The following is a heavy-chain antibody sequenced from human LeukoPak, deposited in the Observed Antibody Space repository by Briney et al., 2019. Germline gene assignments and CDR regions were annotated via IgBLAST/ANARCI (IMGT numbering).Heavy chain of an antibody. CDR2: ISAYNGNT. CDR1: GYTFTIYG. V-gene: IGHV1-18*01. CDR3: ARELYDYVWGSYRECYFDY. Sequence: ASVKVSCKASGYTFTIYGISWVRQAPGQGLEWMGWISAYNGNTNYAQKLQGRVTMTTDTSTSTAYMELRSLRSDDTAVYYCARELYDYVWGSYRECYFDYWGQGTLVTVSS. D-gene: IGHD3-16*02. J-gene: IGHJ4*02.